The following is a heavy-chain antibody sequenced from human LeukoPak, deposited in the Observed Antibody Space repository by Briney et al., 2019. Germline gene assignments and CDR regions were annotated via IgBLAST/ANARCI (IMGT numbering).Heavy chain of an antibody. J-gene: IGHJ4*02. CDR3: ARDRMGTVMVPIDY. D-gene: IGHD5-18*01. CDR2: IYYSGST. V-gene: IGHV4-39*07. CDR1: GGSISSSSCY. Sequence: SETLSLTCTVSGGSISSSSCYWGWIRQPPGKGLEWIGSIYYSGSTYYNPSLKSRVIISVDTSKNQFSLKLRSVTAADTAVYYCARDRMGTVMVPIDYWGQGTLVTVSS.